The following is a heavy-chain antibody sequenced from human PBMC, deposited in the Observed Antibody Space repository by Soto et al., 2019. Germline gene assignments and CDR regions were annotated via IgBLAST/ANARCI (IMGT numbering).Heavy chain of an antibody. CDR3: ARDREWELPLDYYGMDV. J-gene: IGHJ6*02. D-gene: IGHD1-26*01. CDR1: GFTFSSSE. V-gene: IGHV3-48*03. Sequence: GGSLRLSCAGSGFTFSSSEMNGVRQAPGKGLGWVSYISSSGSTIYYADSVKGRFTISRDNAKNSLYLQMNSLRAEDTAVYYCARDREWELPLDYYGMDVWGQGTTVTVSS. CDR2: ISSSGSTI.